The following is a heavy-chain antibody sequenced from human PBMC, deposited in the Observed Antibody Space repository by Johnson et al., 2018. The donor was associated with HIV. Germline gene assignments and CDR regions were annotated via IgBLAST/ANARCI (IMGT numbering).Heavy chain of an antibody. J-gene: IGHJ3*02. CDR2: ISYDGSNK. V-gene: IGHV3-30-3*01. D-gene: IGHD2-15*01. Sequence: VQLVESGGGLVQPGGSLRLSCVASGFTFSSYTLHWVRQAPGKGLEWVAVISYDGSNKYYADSVKGRFTISRDNSKNTLYLQMNSLRAEDTAVYYCARSVGYCSGGSCSPDAFDIWGQGTMVTVSS. CDR1: GFTFSSYT. CDR3: ARSVGYCSGGSCSPDAFDI.